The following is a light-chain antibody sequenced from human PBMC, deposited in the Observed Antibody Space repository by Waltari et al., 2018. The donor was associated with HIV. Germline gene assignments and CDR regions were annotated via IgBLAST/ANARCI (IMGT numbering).Light chain of an antibody. V-gene: IGLV1-44*01. Sequence: QSVLTQPPSASGTPGQRVIISCSGNRSNIGSNTVNWYQQFSGAAPTLLIYRNNQRPSAVPDRFSGSKSGSAASLAISGLKSEDEADYHCATWDDALSGPVFGAGTKLTV. CDR1: RSNIGSNT. CDR2: RNN. J-gene: IGLJ3*02. CDR3: ATWDDALSGPV.